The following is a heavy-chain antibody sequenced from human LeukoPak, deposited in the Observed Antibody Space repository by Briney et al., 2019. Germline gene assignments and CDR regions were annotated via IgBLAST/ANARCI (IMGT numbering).Heavy chain of an antibody. J-gene: IGHJ3*02. V-gene: IGHV3-64*01. Sequence: PGGSLRLSCAASGFTFSSYAMHWVRQAPGKGLEYVSAISSNGGSTYYANSVKGRFTISRDNSKNTLYLQMGSLRAEDMAVYYCARRGHYYDSSGYSYDYAFDIWGQGTMVTVSS. D-gene: IGHD3-22*01. CDR1: GFTFSSYA. CDR3: ARRGHYYDSSGYSYDYAFDI. CDR2: ISSNGGST.